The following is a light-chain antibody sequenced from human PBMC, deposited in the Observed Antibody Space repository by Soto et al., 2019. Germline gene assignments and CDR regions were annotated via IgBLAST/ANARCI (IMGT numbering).Light chain of an antibody. CDR3: AAWDDSLSGVV. CDR2: RNS. V-gene: IGLV1-47*01. Sequence: QAVVTQPPSASGTPGQRVTISCSGSSSNIGSNYVYWYQQLPGTVPQLLIYRNSERPSGVPDRFSGSKSGTSASLAISGLRSEDEADYYCAAWDDSLSGVVFGGGTKVTAL. CDR1: SSNIGSNY. J-gene: IGLJ2*01.